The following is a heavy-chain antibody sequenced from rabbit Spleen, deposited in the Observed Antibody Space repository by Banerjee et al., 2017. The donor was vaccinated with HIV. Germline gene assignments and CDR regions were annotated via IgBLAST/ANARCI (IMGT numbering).Heavy chain of an antibody. CDR1: GLDFISSYW. CDR2: INAITGKG. V-gene: IGHV1S45*01. J-gene: IGHJ4*01. Sequence: QEQLVESGGGLVQPEGSLTLTCKASGLDFISSYWICWVRQAPEKGLEWIACINAITGKGVYANWAKGANALSKTSTTTVTMEMPSMTAADAADSVCARDATDAIGRNFGWWGPGTLVTVS. CDR3: ARDATDAIGRNFGW. D-gene: IGHD4-1*01.